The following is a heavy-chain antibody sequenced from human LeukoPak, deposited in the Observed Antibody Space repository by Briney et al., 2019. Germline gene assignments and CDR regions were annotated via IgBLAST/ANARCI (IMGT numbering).Heavy chain of an antibody. CDR1: GFTLSRYW. D-gene: IGHD3-22*01. J-gene: IGHJ2*01. CDR3: ARNYYDSSGNYYVDWYFDL. Sequence: GGSLRLSCAASGFTLSRYWMHWVRQAPGKGLVWVSRIHSDGSSTGYADSVKGRFTISRDNAKNTLYLQMNSLRAEDTAVYYCARNYYDSSGNYYVDWYFDLWGRGTLVTVSS. CDR2: IHSDGSST. V-gene: IGHV3-74*01.